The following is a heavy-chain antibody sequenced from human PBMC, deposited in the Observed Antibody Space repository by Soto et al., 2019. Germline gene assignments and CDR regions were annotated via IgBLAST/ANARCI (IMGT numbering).Heavy chain of an antibody. Sequence: SETLSLTCTVSGGSISSGGYDWSWIRQHPGXGLXXXGYXYXSXXTXXXPSLKSRVTISVDTSKNQFTLKLSSVNAAGTAVYYCARGKNWFDPWGQGTLVTVSS. J-gene: IGHJ5*02. V-gene: IGHV4-31*03. CDR3: ARGKNWFDP. CDR2: XYXSXXT. CDR1: GGSISSGGYD.